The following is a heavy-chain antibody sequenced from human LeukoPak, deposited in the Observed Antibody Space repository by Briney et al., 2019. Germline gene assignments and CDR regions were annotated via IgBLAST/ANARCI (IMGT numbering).Heavy chain of an antibody. CDR2: TSSDLNVK. CDR3: AREGYYGSGSPPSLYFDY. V-gene: IGHV3-30-3*01. D-gene: IGHD3-10*01. Sequence: GGSLRLSCAASGFTFRNYVIHWVRQAPGKGLEWVAVTSSDLNVKLYADSVKGRFTISRDNSRSTLYLQMNSLRPEDTAIYHCAREGYYGSGSPPSLYFDYWGQGTLVTVSS. J-gene: IGHJ4*02. CDR1: GFTFRNYV.